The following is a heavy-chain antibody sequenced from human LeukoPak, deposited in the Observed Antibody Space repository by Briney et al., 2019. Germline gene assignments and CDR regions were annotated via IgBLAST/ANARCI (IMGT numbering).Heavy chain of an antibody. CDR1: GFTFSTST. Sequence: PGGSLRLSCEASGFTFSTSTMHWVRQAPGKGLEWVSFIRYDGSNKYYADSVKGRFTISRHNSKNTLYLQMNSLRPEDTAVYYCAKEGDYYGSGSYRDGFDIWGQGTRATVSS. J-gene: IGHJ3*02. V-gene: IGHV3-30*02. CDR3: AKEGDYYGSGSYRDGFDI. D-gene: IGHD3-10*01. CDR2: IRYDGSNK.